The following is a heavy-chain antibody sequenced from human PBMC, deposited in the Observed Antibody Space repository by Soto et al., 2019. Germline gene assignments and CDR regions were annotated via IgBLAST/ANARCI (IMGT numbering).Heavy chain of an antibody. CDR3: ARVEVVVAATLFDY. Sequence: ESLKISCAASGFTFSSYSMNWVRQAPGKGLEWVSYISSSSSTIYYADSVKGRFTISRDNAKNSLYLQMNSLRAEDTAVYYCARVEVVVAATLFDYWGQGTLVTVSS. J-gene: IGHJ4*02. V-gene: IGHV3-48*01. CDR2: ISSSSSTI. CDR1: GFTFSSYS. D-gene: IGHD2-15*01.